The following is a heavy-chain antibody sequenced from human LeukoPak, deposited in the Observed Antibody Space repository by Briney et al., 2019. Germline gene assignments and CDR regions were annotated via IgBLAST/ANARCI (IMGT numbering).Heavy chain of an antibody. CDR1: GYTLTGYY. CDR2: INPDSGGT. CDR3: ARGVAENFDY. D-gene: IGHD2-15*01. J-gene: IGHJ4*02. V-gene: IGHV1-2*02. Sequence: ASVKVSCKASGYTLTGYYMHWVRQAPGQGLEWMGWINPDSGGTNSAQKFQGRVTMTRDTSLSTAYMELSRLRSDDAAVYYCARGVAENFDYWGQGTLVTVSS.